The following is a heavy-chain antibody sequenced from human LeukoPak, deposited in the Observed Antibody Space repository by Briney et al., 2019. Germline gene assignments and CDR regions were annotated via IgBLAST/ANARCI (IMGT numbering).Heavy chain of an antibody. J-gene: IGHJ4*02. Sequence: ASVKVSCKASGYTFTVSYMHWVRQAPGQGLGWIGWINPNSSGTNFAQKFKGRVTMTRETSISTAYMELSRLTSDDTAVYYCARDRTGESDFDYWGQGTLVTVSS. CDR3: ARDRTGESDFDY. CDR1: GYTFTVSY. V-gene: IGHV1-2*02. CDR2: INPNSSGT. D-gene: IGHD7-27*01.